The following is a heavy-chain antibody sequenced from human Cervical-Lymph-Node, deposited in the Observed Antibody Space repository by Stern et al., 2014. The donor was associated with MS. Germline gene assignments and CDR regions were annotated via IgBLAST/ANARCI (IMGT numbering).Heavy chain of an antibody. CDR1: GGSIRNFY. CDR3: ARTPEYGSSWLHFDQ. V-gene: IGHV4-59*08. Sequence: QVQLVESGPGLVKPSETLSLTCTVSGGSIRNFYWSWIRQAPGKGLEWIGYVYHSGSTNRNPSLRSRVTISVDTSKNQFSLSLSSLTAEDTAVYYCARTPEYGSSWLHFDQWGQGTLVTVSS. J-gene: IGHJ4*02. CDR2: VYHSGST. D-gene: IGHD6-13*01.